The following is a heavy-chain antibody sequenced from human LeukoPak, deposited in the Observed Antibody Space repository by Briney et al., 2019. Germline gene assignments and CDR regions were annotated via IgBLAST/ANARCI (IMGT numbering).Heavy chain of an antibody. CDR2: IYYSGST. CDR3: ARAYGDYGRPDY. CDR1: GVSISSGGYY. V-gene: IGHV4-31*03. Sequence: SETLSLTCTVSGVSISSGGYYWSWIRQHPGKGLEWIGYIYYSGSTYYNPSLKSRVTISVDTSKNQFSLKLSSVTAADTAVYYCARAYGDYGRPDYWGQGTLVTVSS. D-gene: IGHD4-17*01. J-gene: IGHJ4*02.